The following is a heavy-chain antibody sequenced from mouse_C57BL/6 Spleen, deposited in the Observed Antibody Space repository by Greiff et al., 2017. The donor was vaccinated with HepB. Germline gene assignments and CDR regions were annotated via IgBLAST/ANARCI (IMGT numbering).Heavy chain of an antibody. CDR2: IYPGDGDT. D-gene: IGHD1-1*01. Sequence: QVQLQQSGPELVKPGASVKISCKASGYAFSSSWMNWVKQRPGKGLEWIGRIYPGDGDTNYNGKFEGKATLTADKSSSTAYMQLSSLTSEDSAVYFCARVPLYYGSSYWYFDVWGTGTTVTVSS. J-gene: IGHJ1*03. CDR3: ARVPLYYGSSYWYFDV. CDR1: GYAFSSSW. V-gene: IGHV1-82*01.